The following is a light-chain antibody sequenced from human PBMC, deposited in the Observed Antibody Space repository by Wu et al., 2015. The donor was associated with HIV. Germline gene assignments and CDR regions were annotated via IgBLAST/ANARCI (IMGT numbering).Light chain of an antibody. V-gene: IGKV3-15*01. CDR1: QSVSSY. CDR3: QQYNNWPPLT. CDR2: GAS. Sequence: EIVMTQSPATLSVSPGERATLSCRASQSVSSYLAWYQQKPGQAPRLLIYGASTRATGIPFRFSGSGSGTEFTLTISSLQSEDFAVYYCQQYNNWPPLTFGGGTKVEIK. J-gene: IGKJ4*01.